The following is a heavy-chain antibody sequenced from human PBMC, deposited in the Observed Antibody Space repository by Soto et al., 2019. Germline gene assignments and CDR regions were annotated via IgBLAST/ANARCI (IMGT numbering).Heavy chain of an antibody. Sequence: SETLSLTCAVYGGSFSGYYWSWIRQPPGKGLEWIGEINHSGSTNYNPSLKSRVTISVDTSKNQFSLKLSSVTAADTAVYYCARGAATNWFDTWGQGTLVTVSS. D-gene: IGHD2-15*01. V-gene: IGHV4-34*01. CDR3: ARGAATNWFDT. CDR1: GGSFSGYY. CDR2: INHSGST. J-gene: IGHJ5*02.